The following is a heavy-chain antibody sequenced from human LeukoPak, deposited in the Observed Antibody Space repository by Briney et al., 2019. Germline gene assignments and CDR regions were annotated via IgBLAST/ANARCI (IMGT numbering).Heavy chain of an antibody. D-gene: IGHD2-2*01. CDR1: GFTFSDYW. CDR3: ARWRGSTSERSDY. V-gene: IGHV3-7*01. Sequence: PGGSLRLSCTASGFTFSDYWMTWVRQAPGKGLEWGANIKQDGSAKYYVDSVKGRFTISRDNAKNSLYLQMDSLRVEDTATYYCARWRGSTSERSDYWGQGTLVTVSS. J-gene: IGHJ4*02. CDR2: IKQDGSAK.